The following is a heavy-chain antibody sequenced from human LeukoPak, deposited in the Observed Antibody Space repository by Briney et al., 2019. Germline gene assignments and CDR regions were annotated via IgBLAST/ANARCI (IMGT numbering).Heavy chain of an antibody. CDR2: IKQDGSEK. D-gene: IGHD4-11*01. V-gene: IGHV3-7*01. J-gene: IGHJ4*02. CDR1: GFTFSSYW. Sequence: QAGGSLRLSCAASGFTFSSYWMSWVRQAPGKGLGWVANIKQDGSEKYYVDSVKGRFTISRDNSKNTLYLQMNSLRAEDTAVYDCAKVAVTHRYYFDYWGQGTLVTVSS. CDR3: AKVAVTHRYYFDY.